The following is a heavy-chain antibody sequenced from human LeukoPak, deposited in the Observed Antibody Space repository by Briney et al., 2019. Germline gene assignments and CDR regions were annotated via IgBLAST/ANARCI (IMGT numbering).Heavy chain of an antibody. CDR3: AKESGDPPRVNCPPDY. CDR1: GFTSCSYG. Sequence: GGSLRLSSAASGFTSCSYGMHWVRQAPGKGLEWVAFIRYDGSNKYYADSVKGRFTISRDNSKNTLYLHMHSLRAEDTAVYYCAKESGDPPRVNCPPDYWGQGTLVTVSS. CDR2: IRYDGSNK. D-gene: IGHD1-20*01. J-gene: IGHJ4*02. V-gene: IGHV3-30*02.